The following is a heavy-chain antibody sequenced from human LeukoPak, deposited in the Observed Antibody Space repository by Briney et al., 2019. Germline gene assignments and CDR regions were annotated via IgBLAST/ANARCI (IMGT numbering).Heavy chain of an antibody. CDR3: AGGGAYYDFWSGYYTDWFDP. CDR2: INHSGST. CDR1: GGSFSGYY. J-gene: IGHJ5*02. V-gene: IGHV4-34*01. D-gene: IGHD3-3*01. Sequence: SETLSLTCAVYGGSFSGYYWSWIRQPPGKGLEWIGEINHSGSTNYNPSLKSRVTISVDTPKNQFSLKLSSVTAADTAVYYCAGGGAYYDFWSGYYTDWFDPWGQGTLVTVSS.